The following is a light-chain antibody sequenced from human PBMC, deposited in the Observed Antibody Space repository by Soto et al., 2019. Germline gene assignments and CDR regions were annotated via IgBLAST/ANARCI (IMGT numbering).Light chain of an antibody. CDR3: QSYDSSLSAYV. V-gene: IGLV1-40*01. Sequence: QSVLTQPPSVSGAPGQRVIIACTGSSSNIGADYAVHWYQQLPGTVPKLLISGNSIRPLGVPDRFSGSKSDSSASLAITGLQADDEGDYYCQSYDSSLSAYVFGTGTKLTVL. CDR1: SSNIGADYA. J-gene: IGLJ1*01. CDR2: GNS.